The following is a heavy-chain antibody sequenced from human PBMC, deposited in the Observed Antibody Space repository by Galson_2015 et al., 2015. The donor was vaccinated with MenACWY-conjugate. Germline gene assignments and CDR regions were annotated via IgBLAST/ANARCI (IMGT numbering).Heavy chain of an antibody. CDR1: GFTFSSYA. CDR3: ARSDYYDSSGYLDY. J-gene: IGHJ4*02. D-gene: IGHD3-22*01. Sequence: SLRLSCAASGFTFSSYAMSWVRQAPGKGLEWVSAISGSGGSTYYADSVKGRFTISRDNSKNTLYLQMNSLRAEDTAVYYCARSDYYDSSGYLDYWGQGTLVTVSS. CDR2: ISGSGGST. V-gene: IGHV3-23*01.